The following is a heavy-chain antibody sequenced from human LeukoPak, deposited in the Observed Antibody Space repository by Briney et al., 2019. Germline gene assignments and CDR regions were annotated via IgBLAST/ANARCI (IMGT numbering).Heavy chain of an antibody. CDR2: ISYDGSNK. V-gene: IGHV3-30*03. Sequence: GGSLRLSCAASGFTFSSYGMHWVRQAPGKGLEWVAVISYDGSNKYYADSVKGRFTISRDNSKNTLYLQMNSLRAEDTAVYYCARGITYYYDSSGYSTFDPWGQGTLVTVSS. CDR1: GFTFSSYG. J-gene: IGHJ5*02. CDR3: ARGITYYYDSSGYSTFDP. D-gene: IGHD3-22*01.